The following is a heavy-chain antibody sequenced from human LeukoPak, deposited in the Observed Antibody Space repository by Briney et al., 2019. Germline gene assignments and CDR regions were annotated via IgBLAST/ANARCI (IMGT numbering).Heavy chain of an antibody. CDR1: GFAFRNFW. V-gene: IGHV3-7*01. CDR2: TKQDGSGK. J-gene: IGHJ4*02. D-gene: IGHD5-18*01. CDR3: ARVDTAMVTFDY. Sequence: GGSLRLSCAASGFAFRNFWMSWVRQAPGKGLELVANTKQDGSGKYYVDSVEGRFTVSRDNAKNSLYLQMNSLRAEDTAVYYCARVDTAMVTFDYWGQGTLVTVFS.